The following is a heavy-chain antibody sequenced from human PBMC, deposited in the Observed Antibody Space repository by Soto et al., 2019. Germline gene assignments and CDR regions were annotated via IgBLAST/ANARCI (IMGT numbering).Heavy chain of an antibody. V-gene: IGHV1-46*01. D-gene: IGHD2-21*02. Sequence: QVQLMQSGAEVKKPGASVKVSCKASGDTFTEYYIHWVRQAPGQGLEWMGTVNPSGGHTTYAQHFLGRATXTXXXDXXTLYMELTSLTSEDTAVYYCARGGHVVVVTAASDYWGQGTLVTVSS. CDR1: GDTFTEYY. CDR2: VNPSGGHT. J-gene: IGHJ4*02. CDR3: ARGGHVVVVTAASDY.